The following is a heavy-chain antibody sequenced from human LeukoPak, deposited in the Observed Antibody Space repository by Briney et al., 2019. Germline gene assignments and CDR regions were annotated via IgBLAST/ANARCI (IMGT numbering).Heavy chain of an antibody. CDR1: RLTFSSYA. V-gene: IGHV3-23*01. CDR3: TKHMIRGVSRWFDP. CDR2: IGGNGGSR. D-gene: IGHD3-10*01. Sequence: GGSLRLSCAASRLTFSSYAMSWVRQAPGKGLEWVSSIGGNGGSRLYADSVKGRFTISRDNSKNTLFLQMNSLRAEDTAVYYCTKHMIRGVSRWFDPWGQGTLVTVSS. J-gene: IGHJ5*02.